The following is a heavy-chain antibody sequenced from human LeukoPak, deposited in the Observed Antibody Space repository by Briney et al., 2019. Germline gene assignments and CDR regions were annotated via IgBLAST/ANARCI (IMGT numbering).Heavy chain of an antibody. CDR1: GFTFSSYG. CDR2: INQDGSEK. V-gene: IGHV3-7*01. J-gene: IGHJ4*02. CDR3: AREGRGATGFDY. Sequence: GGSLRLSCAASGFTFSSYGMHWVRQAPGKGLEWVANINQDGSEKYSIASLKGRFSISRDSAKNSLYLQMNSLRVEDTAVYYCAREGRGATGFDYWGQGTLVTVSS. D-gene: IGHD1-26*01.